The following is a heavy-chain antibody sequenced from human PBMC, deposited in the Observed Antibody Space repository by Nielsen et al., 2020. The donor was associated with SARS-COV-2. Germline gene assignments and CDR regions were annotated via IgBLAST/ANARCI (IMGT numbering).Heavy chain of an antibody. CDR3: ARDLEGAIDY. J-gene: IGHJ4*02. CDR2: ISSSSSTI. D-gene: IGHD1-26*01. V-gene: IGHV3-48*02. Sequence: GESLKISCAASGFTFSSYSMNWVRQAPGKGLEWVSYISSSSSTIYYADSAKGRFRISRDNSKNVLFLQMNSLRDEDTAVYYCARDLEGAIDYWGQGTLVTVSS. CDR1: GFTFSSYS.